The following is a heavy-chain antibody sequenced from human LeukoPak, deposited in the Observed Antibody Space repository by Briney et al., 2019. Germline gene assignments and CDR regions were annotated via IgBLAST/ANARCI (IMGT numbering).Heavy chain of an antibody. Sequence: ASVKVSCKTSGYTFSTYGINWVRQAPGQGLERMGWISGYNGNTNYAQKFRDRVTMTTDTSTSTAYMELRSLRSDDTAVYYCARVPPIPPVTDFDYWGQGTLVIVSS. V-gene: IGHV1-18*01. D-gene: IGHD2-21*01. CDR2: ISGYNGNT. J-gene: IGHJ4*02. CDR1: GYTFSTYG. CDR3: ARVPPIPPVTDFDY.